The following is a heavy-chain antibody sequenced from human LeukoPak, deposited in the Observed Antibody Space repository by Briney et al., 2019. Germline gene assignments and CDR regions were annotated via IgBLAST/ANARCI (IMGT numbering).Heavy chain of an antibody. CDR3: ARDVVVAFDI. V-gene: IGHV3-7*01. CDR2: IKQDGSEE. D-gene: IGHD2-15*01. CDR1: GLTFSSYW. Sequence: PGGSLRLSCAASGLTFSSYWMSWVRQAPGKGLEWVANIKQDGSEEYYVDSVKGRFTISRDNAKNSLYLQMNSLRAEDTAVYYCARDVVVAFDIWGQGTMVTVSS. J-gene: IGHJ3*02.